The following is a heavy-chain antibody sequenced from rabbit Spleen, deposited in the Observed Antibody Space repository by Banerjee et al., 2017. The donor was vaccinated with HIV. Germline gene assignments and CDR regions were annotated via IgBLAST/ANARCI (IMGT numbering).Heavy chain of an antibody. Sequence: QQLVESGGGLVKPGASLTLTCKASGFSFSSGYYMSWVRQAPGKGLEWIGCIGAGSGVACCASWAIGRCTISKTSSTTVTLQMTSVAAADSACYFCAGGYSGVYFDLWGPGTLVTVS. D-gene: IGHD1-1*01. CDR1: GFSFSSGYY. CDR2: IGAGSGVA. CDR3: AGGYSGVYFDL. J-gene: IGHJ4*01. V-gene: IGHV1S40*01.